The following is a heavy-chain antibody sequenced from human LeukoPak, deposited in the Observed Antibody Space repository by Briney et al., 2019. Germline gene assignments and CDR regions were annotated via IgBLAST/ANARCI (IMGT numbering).Heavy chain of an antibody. CDR2: INPNSGGT. D-gene: IGHD6-6*01. V-gene: IGHV1-2*02. CDR1: GYTFTGYY. Sequence: ASVKVSCKASGYTFTGYYMHWVRQAPGQGLEWMGWINPNSGGTNYAQKFQGRVTMTRDTSISTAYMELSRLRSDDTAVYYCARERGKYSSSRGWFDPWGQGTLVTVSS. CDR3: ARERGKYSSSRGWFDP. J-gene: IGHJ5*02.